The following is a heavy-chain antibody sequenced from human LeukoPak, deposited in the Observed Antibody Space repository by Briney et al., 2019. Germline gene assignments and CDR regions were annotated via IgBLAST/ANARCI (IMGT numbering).Heavy chain of an antibody. CDR1: SGSINSYY. CDR3: ARHGYTASHYFLDF. CDR2: IYATGKT. V-gene: IGHV4-4*07. D-gene: IGHD3-16*01. J-gene: IGHJ4*02. Sequence: SETLSLTCTVSSGSINSYYWGWVRQPAGRGLEWIGRIYATGKTDYNPSLKSRLTMSVDTSKRQFSLNLTSVTAADTAIYFCARHGYTASHYFLDFWSQGTLVTVSS.